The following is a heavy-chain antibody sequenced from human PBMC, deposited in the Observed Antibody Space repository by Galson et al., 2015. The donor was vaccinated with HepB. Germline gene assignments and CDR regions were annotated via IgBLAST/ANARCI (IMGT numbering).Heavy chain of an antibody. CDR2: ISGSGGST. CDR3: AKDSYYYDGSGYYGYFQH. CDR1: GFTVSSNY. V-gene: IGHV3-23*01. D-gene: IGHD3-22*01. Sequence: SLRLSCAASGFTVSSNYMSWVRQAPGKGLEWVSAISGSGGSTYYADSVKGRFTISRDNSKNTLYLQMNSLRAEDTAVYYCAKDSYYYDGSGYYGYFQHWGQGTLVTVSS. J-gene: IGHJ1*01.